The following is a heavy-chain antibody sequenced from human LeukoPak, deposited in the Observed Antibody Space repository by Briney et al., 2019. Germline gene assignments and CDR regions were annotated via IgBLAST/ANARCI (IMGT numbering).Heavy chain of an antibody. J-gene: IGHJ5*02. D-gene: IGHD5-12*01. V-gene: IGHV3-23*01. Sequence: QTGGSLRLSCTASGFTFSNYVMNWVRQGPGKGLEWVSGVSAGGGSTYYADSVRGRFMISRDNFNNTVYLQMNNLRVEDTAVYYCANDQSLGYLSSRYGSDPWGQGTLVIVSS. CDR2: VSAGGGST. CDR3: ANDQSLGYLSSRYGSDP. CDR1: GFTFSNYV.